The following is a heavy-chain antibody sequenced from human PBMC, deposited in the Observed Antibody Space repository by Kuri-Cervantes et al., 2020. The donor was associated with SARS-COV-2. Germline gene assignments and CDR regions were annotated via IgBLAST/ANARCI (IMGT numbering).Heavy chain of an antibody. CDR3: ARGGVLVLYALYYMDV. V-gene: IGHV4-39*07. CDR2: IYYSGST. J-gene: IGHJ6*03. D-gene: IGHD2-8*02. CDR1: GGSISSSSYY. Sequence: GSLRLSCAVSGGSISSSSYYWGWIRQPPGKGLEWIGSIYYSGSTYYNPSLKSRVTMSVDTSKNQFSLKLSSVTAADTAVYYCARGGVLVLYALYYMDVWGKGTTVTVSS.